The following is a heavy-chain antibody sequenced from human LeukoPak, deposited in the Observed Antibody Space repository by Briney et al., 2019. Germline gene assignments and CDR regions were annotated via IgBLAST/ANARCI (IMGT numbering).Heavy chain of an antibody. D-gene: IGHD6-13*01. J-gene: IGHJ4*02. CDR2: MYSSGST. Sequence: SETLSLTCTVSGGSISSSSYYWGWIRQPPGKGLEWIGSMYSSGSTYYNPSLKSRVTISVDTSKNQFSLKLSSVTAADTAVYYCARLGSSWYRLGYYFDYWGQGTLVTVSS. V-gene: IGHV4-39*07. CDR3: ARLGSSWYRLGYYFDY. CDR1: GGSISSSSYY.